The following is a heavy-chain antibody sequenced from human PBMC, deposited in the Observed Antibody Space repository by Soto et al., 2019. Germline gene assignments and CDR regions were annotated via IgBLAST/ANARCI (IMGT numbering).Heavy chain of an antibody. D-gene: IGHD4-17*01. CDR3: ASLEMTTDAFDI. CDR2: IYYSGST. Sequence: QLQLQESGPGLVKPSETLSLTCTVSGGSISSSSYYWGWIRQPPGKGLEWIGSIYYSGSTYYNPSLKSRVTISVDTSNNQFSLKLSSVTAADTAVYYCASLEMTTDAFDIWGQGTIVTVSS. CDR1: GGSISSSSYY. J-gene: IGHJ3*02. V-gene: IGHV4-39*01.